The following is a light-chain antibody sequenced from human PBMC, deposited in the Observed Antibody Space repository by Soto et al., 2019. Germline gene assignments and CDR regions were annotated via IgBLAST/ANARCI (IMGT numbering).Light chain of an antibody. Sequence: IVLTQSPATLSVSPGERATLSCRASQSVSTYLVWYQQKPGQAPRLLIYGASNRATGIPDRFSGSGSGTDFTLTISRLEPEDFAVYYCQQYGSSGTFGQGTKVDIK. CDR1: QSVSTY. V-gene: IGKV3-20*01. CDR2: GAS. J-gene: IGKJ1*01. CDR3: QQYGSSGT.